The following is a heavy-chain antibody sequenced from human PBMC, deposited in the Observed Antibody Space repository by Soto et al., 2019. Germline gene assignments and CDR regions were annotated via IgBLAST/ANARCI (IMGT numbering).Heavy chain of an antibody. V-gene: IGHV1-3*04. CDR3: ASNAFDY. J-gene: IGHJ4*02. CDR1: GYIFTDYP. CDR2: INTGNGTT. Sequence: QVQFLQSGAEVKKPGASVKVSCKTSGYIFTDYPIHWVRQAPGRGLEWVAWINTGNGTTRYSPRLQGRVSLTTDTSASTAYMQLTGLRFEDTGVYYSASNAFDYWGQGTMVAVS.